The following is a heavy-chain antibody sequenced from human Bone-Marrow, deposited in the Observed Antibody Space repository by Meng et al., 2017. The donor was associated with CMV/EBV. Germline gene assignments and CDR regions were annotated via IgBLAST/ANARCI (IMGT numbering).Heavy chain of an antibody. Sequence: ASVKVSCKASGYTFTGYYMHWVRQAPGQGLEWMGWINPNSGGTNYAQKFQGRVTMTRDTSTSTVYMELSSLRSEDTAVYYCARVVRNYDFWCGYSDYWGQGTLVAVSS. J-gene: IGHJ4*02. D-gene: IGHD3-3*01. CDR1: GYTFTGYY. CDR3: ARVVRNYDFWCGYSDY. V-gene: IGHV1-2*02. CDR2: INPNSGGT.